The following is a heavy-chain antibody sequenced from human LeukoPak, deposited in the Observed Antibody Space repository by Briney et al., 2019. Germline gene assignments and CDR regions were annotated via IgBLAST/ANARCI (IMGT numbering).Heavy chain of an antibody. J-gene: IGHJ4*02. D-gene: IGHD3-3*01. CDR1: GYTFTGYY. Sequence: GASVKVSCKAPGYTFTGYYMHWVRQAPGQGLEWMGWINPNSGGTNYAQKFQGRVTMTRDTSISTAYMELSRLRSDDTAVYYCARGVGITIFGVVITLDYWGQGTLVTVSS. CDR2: INPNSGGT. V-gene: IGHV1-2*02. CDR3: ARGVGITIFGVVITLDY.